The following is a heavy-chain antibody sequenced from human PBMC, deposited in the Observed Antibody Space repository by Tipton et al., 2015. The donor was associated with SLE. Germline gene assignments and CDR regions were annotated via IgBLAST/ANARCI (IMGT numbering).Heavy chain of an antibody. J-gene: IGHJ6*03. CDR1: GGSISSSNYY. Sequence: TLSLTCTVSGGSISSSNYYWGWIRQPPGKGLEWIAEINQSGDINHNPSLRSRVSLSVDTSNFQFSLNLYSVSVADTAVYYCVRGRGWLQFRRYYYYMDVWGKGTTVTVSS. V-gene: IGHV4-39*07. CDR2: INQSGDI. CDR3: VRGRGWLQFRRYYYYMDV. D-gene: IGHD5-24*01.